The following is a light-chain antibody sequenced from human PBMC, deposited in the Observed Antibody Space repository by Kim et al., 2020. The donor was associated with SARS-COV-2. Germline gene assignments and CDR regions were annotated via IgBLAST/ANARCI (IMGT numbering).Light chain of an antibody. J-gene: IGLJ2*01. Sequence: TAQMARITCGGDKIGSKAVFCFQQKPGPDPVLVIYSDRNRPSGIPERFSGSNPGNTTTLTISRIEAGDEADYYCHVWDSSSDHRGVFGGGTQLTVL. CDR1: KIGSKA. V-gene: IGLV3-12*01. CDR2: SDR. CDR3: HVWDSSSDHRGV.